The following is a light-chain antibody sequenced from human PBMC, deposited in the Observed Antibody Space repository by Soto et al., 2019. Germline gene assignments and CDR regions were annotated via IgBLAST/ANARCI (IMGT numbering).Light chain of an antibody. Sequence: QSVLTQPPSVSGAPGQRVTISCTGSSSNIGAGYDVHWYQHLPGTAPKLLIYGNYNRPSGVPDRFSGSKSGTSASLAITGLQSEDEADYYCAAWDDSLNGRVFGGGTKLTVL. CDR2: GNY. CDR1: SSNIGAGYD. V-gene: IGLV1-40*01. CDR3: AAWDDSLNGRV. J-gene: IGLJ3*02.